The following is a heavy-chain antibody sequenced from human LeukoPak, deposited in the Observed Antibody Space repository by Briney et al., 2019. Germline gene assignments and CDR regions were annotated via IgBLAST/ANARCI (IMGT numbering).Heavy chain of an antibody. CDR1: GFTLSSFG. J-gene: IGHJ4*02. CDR2: IRYDGSNK. CDR3: VRGDSVDY. V-gene: IGHV3-30*02. Sequence: PGGSLRLSCVISGFTLSSFGIHWVRQAPGKGLDWVAFIRYDGSNKNYADSVKGRFTVSRDNSKNTVYLQMSSLRGEDTAVDYCVRGDSVDYWGQGTLVAVSS. D-gene: IGHD3-16*01.